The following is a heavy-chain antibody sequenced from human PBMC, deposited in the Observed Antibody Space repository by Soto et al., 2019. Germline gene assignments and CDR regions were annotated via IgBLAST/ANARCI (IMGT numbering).Heavy chain of an antibody. CDR2: VSHDGRNT. J-gene: IGHJ4*02. CDR3: AKGGRQWLVTSAFNY. CDR1: GFTFSDYA. D-gene: IGHD6-19*01. Sequence: ESGGGVVQPGRSLRLSCAASGFTFSDYAMHWVRQAPGKGLEWVAVVSHDGRNTHYADSVKGRFTISRDSSKNTVSLEMTSRRAEDTAVDYCAKGGRQWLVTSAFNYWGQGALVTVSS. V-gene: IGHV3-30*18.